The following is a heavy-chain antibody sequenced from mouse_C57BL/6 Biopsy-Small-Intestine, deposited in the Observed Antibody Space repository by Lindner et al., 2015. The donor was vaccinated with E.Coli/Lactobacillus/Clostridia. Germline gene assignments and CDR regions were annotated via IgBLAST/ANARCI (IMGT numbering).Heavy chain of an antibody. Sequence: EVQLQESGGGLVKPGGSLKPSCAASGFTFSDYGMHWVRQAPEKGLEWVAYISSGSSTIYYADTVKGRFTISRDNAKNTLFLQMTSLRSEDTAMYYCASNWDGFAYWGQGTLVTVSA. CDR2: ISSGSSTI. V-gene: IGHV5-17*01. CDR3: ASNWDGFAY. D-gene: IGHD4-1*02. J-gene: IGHJ3*01. CDR1: GFTFSDYG.